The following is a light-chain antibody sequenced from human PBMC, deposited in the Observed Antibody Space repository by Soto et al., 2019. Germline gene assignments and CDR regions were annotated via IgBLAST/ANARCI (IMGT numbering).Light chain of an antibody. V-gene: IGKV1-5*01. CDR1: QGISTS. CDR3: QQYNSYSPYT. J-gene: IGKJ2*01. CDR2: DAS. Sequence: DIQMTQSPSTMYASVGDRVTITCRASQGISTSLAWYQQKPGKAPKFLIYDASSLESGVPSRFSGSGSGTEFTLTISSLQPDDFATYYCQQYNSYSPYTFGQGTKLEIK.